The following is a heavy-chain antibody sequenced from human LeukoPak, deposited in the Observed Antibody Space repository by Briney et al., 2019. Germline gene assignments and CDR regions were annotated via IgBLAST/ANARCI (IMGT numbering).Heavy chain of an antibody. V-gene: IGHV3-23*01. CDR1: GFTFSTYG. J-gene: IGHJ4*02. CDR2: ISGGGGGT. CDR3: AKDHGSLGSQLN. D-gene: IGHD3-10*01. Sequence: SGGSLRLSCAASGFTFSTYGMSWVRQAPGKGLEWVSTISGGGGGTYYADSVKGRFTISRDNSKNTLFLQMSSLRAEDTAVYYCAKDHGSLGSQLNWGQGTLVIVSS.